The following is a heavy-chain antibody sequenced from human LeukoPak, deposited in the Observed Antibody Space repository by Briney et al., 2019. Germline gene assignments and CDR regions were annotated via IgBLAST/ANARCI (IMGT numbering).Heavy chain of an antibody. CDR2: INHGGST. V-gene: IGHV4-34*01. J-gene: IGHJ4*02. D-gene: IGHD3-9*01. CDR3: ARDNDMGFEY. CDR1: GGSFSAYY. Sequence: SETLSLTCAVYGGSFSAYYWSWIRQPPGKGLEWIGEINHGGSTNYNPSLKSRITMSVDTSKNQFSLKLSSVTAADTAVHYCARDNDMGFEYWGQGTLVTVSS.